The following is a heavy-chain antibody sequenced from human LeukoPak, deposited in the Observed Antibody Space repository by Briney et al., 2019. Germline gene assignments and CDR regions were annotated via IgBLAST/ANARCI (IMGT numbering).Heavy chain of an antibody. CDR2: IWYDGNNK. Sequence: GGSLRLSCAASGFTFSSYGMHWVRQAPGKGLEWVAFIWYDGNNKYYVDSVKGRFTISGDNSKNTLYLQMNSLRAEDTAVYYCAKDPLQYGSGSYYFDYWGQGTLVTVSS. V-gene: IGHV3-30*02. CDR3: AKDPLQYGSGSYYFDY. J-gene: IGHJ4*02. CDR1: GFTFSSYG. D-gene: IGHD3-10*01.